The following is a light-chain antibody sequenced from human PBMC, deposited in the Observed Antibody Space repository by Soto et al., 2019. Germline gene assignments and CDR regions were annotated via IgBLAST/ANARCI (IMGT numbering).Light chain of an antibody. V-gene: IGLV2-14*01. CDR1: SSDVGGYDY. CDR3: SSYTSSSTLV. Sequence: QSALTQPASVSGSPGQSITISCTGTSSDVGGYDYVSWYQQHPGKAPQLMIYDVNNRPSGASNRFSGSKSGNTASLTISGLQAEDEADYYCSSYTSSSTLVFGTGTKLTVL. J-gene: IGLJ1*01. CDR2: DVN.